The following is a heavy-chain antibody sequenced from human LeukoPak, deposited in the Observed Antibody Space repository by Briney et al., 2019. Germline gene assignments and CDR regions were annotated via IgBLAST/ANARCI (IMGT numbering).Heavy chain of an antibody. J-gene: IGHJ6*02. CDR1: GFTFSSYA. V-gene: IGHV3-30*14. D-gene: IGHD6-13*01. CDR2: ISYDGSKK. CDR3: ASSSSSNQYYYYGMDV. Sequence: GRSLRLSCAASGFTFSSYAMHWVRQAPGKGLEWVAVISYDGSKKYYADPVKGRFTISRDNSKNTLYLQMNSLRAEDTAVYYCASSSSSNQYYYYGMDVWGQGTTVTVSS.